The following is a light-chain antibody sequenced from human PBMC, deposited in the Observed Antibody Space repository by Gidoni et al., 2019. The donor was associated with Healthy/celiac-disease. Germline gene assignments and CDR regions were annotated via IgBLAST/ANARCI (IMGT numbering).Light chain of an antibody. J-gene: IGKJ3*01. CDR2: DAS. CDR1: QNIRNF. V-gene: IGKV1-16*02. Sequence: DIQMTQSPSSLSASVGDRVTITCRASQNIRNFLAWFQQEPGKAPKSLIYDASSLQRGGPSKCSGSGSGTDFTLTISGLQPEDFATDYCQHYVSYPFTIGPGTKVEIK. CDR3: QHYVSYPFT.